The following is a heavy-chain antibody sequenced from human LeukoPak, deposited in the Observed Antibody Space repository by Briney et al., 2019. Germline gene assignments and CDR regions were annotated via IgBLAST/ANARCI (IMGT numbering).Heavy chain of an antibody. J-gene: IGHJ4*02. V-gene: IGHV1-2*06. Sequence: ASVKVSCKASGYTFTAYYIHWVRQAPGQGLEWMGRINPNSGGTNYAQKFQGRVTMTRDTSISTAYTELSRLRSDDTAVYYCARERQQQGEDYWGQGTLVTVSS. CDR1: GYTFTAYY. D-gene: IGHD3-16*01. CDR2: INPNSGGT. CDR3: ARERQQQGEDY.